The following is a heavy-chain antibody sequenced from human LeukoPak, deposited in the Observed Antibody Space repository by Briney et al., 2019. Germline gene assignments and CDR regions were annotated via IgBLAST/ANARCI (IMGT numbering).Heavy chain of an antibody. Sequence: GGSLRLSCAASKFTFSTFSMSWVRQAPGKGLEWVSAISGSGGSTYYADSVKGRFSISRDNSKNTLYLQMNSLRAEDTAVYYCARSLSSRFSGPRRPYYFDSWGQGTLVTVSS. V-gene: IGHV3-23*01. D-gene: IGHD3-16*02. CDR3: ARSLSSRFSGPRRPYYFDS. J-gene: IGHJ4*02. CDR1: KFTFSTFS. CDR2: ISGSGGST.